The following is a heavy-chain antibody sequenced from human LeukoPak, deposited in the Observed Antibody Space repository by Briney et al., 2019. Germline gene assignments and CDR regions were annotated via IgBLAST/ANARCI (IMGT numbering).Heavy chain of an antibody. CDR1: GFTFSDYY. Sequence: GGSLRLSCAASGFTFSDYYMNWIRQAPGKGLEWVSYITSSSSGYTNYADSVKGRFTISRDNAKNSPSLQMNSLRAEDTAVYYCARLFRDDYEMDGWGQGTTVTVSS. V-gene: IGHV3-11*03. CDR2: ITSSSSGYT. D-gene: IGHD3-3*01. CDR3: ARLFRDDYEMDG. J-gene: IGHJ6*02.